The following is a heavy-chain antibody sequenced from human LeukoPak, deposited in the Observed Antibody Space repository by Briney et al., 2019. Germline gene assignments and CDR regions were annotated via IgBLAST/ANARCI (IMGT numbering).Heavy chain of an antibody. J-gene: IGHJ4*02. CDR1: GESFSAYF. V-gene: IGHV4-34*01. D-gene: IGHD2-15*01. CDR3: ARGSSFDGYCSAGACDAGYYDN. CDR2: INHRGSS. Sequence: SETLSLTCAVYGESFSAYFWNWIRQAPGKPLEYIGEINHRGSSHYNPSLKTRVTLSVDTSKNQFSLKLTSVTAADTAVYFFARGSSFDGYCSAGACDAGYYDNWGQGTPVTVSS.